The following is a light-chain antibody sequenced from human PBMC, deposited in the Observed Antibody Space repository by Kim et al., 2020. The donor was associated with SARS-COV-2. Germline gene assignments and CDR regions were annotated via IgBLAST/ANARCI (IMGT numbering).Light chain of an antibody. CDR1: QSITSNY. J-gene: IGKJ1*01. V-gene: IGKV3-20*01. Sequence: PGERATPSCSASQSITSNYLTWYQHKPGQAPRHLIYGASSRATGISDRFSGSGSGTDYTLTISRLEPEDSAVYYCLQYVSSLWTFGPGTKVDIK. CDR3: LQYVSSLWT. CDR2: GAS.